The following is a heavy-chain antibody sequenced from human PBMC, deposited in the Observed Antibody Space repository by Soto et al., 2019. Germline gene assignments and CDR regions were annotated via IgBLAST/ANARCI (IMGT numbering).Heavy chain of an antibody. CDR3: ARDKRRSGFWSGYYPPYYGMDV. D-gene: IGHD3-3*01. CDR2: IYYSGST. J-gene: IGHJ6*02. Sequence: LSLTCTVSGGSISSGDYYWSWIRQPPGKGLEWIGYIYYSGSTYYNPSLKSRVTISVDTSKNQFSLKLSSVTAADTAVYYCARDKRRSGFWSGYYPPYYGMDVWGQGTTVTVSS. V-gene: IGHV4-30-4*01. CDR1: GGSISSGDYY.